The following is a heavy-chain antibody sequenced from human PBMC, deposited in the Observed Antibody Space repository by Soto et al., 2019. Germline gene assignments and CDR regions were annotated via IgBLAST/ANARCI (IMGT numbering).Heavy chain of an antibody. D-gene: IGHD6-6*01. V-gene: IGHV3-74*01. Sequence: EVQLVESGGGLVQPGGSLRLSCAASGFTFRSYWMQWVRQAPGKGLVWVSWINSDGSSTSYADSVKGRFTISRDNAKNTVYLQVNSLRAEDTAVYYGASGGSSLNFDSWGQGTLVTLSS. CDR3: ASGGSSLNFDS. J-gene: IGHJ4*02. CDR1: GFTFRSYW. CDR2: INSDGSST.